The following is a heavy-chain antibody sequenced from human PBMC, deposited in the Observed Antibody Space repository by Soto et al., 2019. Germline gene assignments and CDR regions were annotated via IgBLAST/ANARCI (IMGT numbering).Heavy chain of an antibody. V-gene: IGHV5-51*01. CDR2: IYPDDSET. D-gene: IGHD6-19*01. Sequence: EVQLVQSGAEVKKPGESLKISCKVSGYSFTNYWIGWVRQKPGKGLEWMGIIYPDDSETRYSPSFQGQVTMSVDKSITTAYLQWSSLKASDNATYYCARSLIPRAHSSGWKGGDWGQGTLVTVSS. J-gene: IGHJ4*02. CDR3: ARSLIPRAHSSGWKGGD. CDR1: GYSFTNYW.